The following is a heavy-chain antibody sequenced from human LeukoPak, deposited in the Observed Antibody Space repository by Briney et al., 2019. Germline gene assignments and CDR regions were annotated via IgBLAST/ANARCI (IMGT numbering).Heavy chain of an antibody. CDR3: AKAPWFGELLSPNFDY. Sequence: GGSLRLSCAASGFTFDDYAMHWDRQAPGKGLEWVSGISWNSGSIGYADSVKGRFTISRDNAKNSLYLQMNSLRAEDTALYYCAKAPWFGELLSPNFDYWGQGTLVTVSS. CDR1: GFTFDDYA. CDR2: ISWNSGSI. D-gene: IGHD3-10*01. J-gene: IGHJ4*02. V-gene: IGHV3-9*01.